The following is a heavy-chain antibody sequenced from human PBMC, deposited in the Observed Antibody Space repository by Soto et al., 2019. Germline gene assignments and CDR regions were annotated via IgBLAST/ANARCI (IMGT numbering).Heavy chain of an antibody. V-gene: IGHV3-66*02. Sequence: GGSLRLSCAASGFTVSSNYMSWVRQAPGKGLEWVSVIYSGGSTYYADSVKGRFTISRDNSKNTLYLQMNSLRAEDTAVYYCARDSRIYWYFDLWGRGTLVTVSS. CDR3: ARDSRIYWYFDL. CDR2: IYSGGST. CDR1: GFTVSSNY. J-gene: IGHJ2*01.